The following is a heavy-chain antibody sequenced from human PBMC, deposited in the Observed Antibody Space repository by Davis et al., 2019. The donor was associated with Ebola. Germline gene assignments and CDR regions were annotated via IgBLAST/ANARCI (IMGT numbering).Heavy chain of an antibody. Sequence: SVKVSCKASGGTFSSYAISWVRQAPGQGLEWMGGIIPIFGTANYAQKFQGRVTMTRDTSTSTVYMELSSLRSEDTAVYYCARGEIYDILTGYYLFDYWGQGTLVTVSS. CDR1: GGTFSSYA. CDR3: ARGEIYDILTGYYLFDY. CDR2: IIPIFGTA. J-gene: IGHJ4*02. D-gene: IGHD3-9*01. V-gene: IGHV1-69*05.